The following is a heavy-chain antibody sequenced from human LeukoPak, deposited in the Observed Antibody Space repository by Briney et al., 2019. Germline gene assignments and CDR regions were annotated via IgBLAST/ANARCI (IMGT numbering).Heavy chain of an antibody. J-gene: IGHJ3*02. CDR2: IYYSGST. CDR3: ARYGRWELRAFDI. CDR1: GGSISSSSYY. Sequence: SETLSLTCTVSGGSISSSSYYWGWIRQPPGKGLEWIGSIYYSGSTYYNPSLKSRVTISVDTSKNQISLKLSSVTAADTAVYYCARYGRWELRAFDIWGQGTMVTVSS. V-gene: IGHV4-39*01. D-gene: IGHD1-26*01.